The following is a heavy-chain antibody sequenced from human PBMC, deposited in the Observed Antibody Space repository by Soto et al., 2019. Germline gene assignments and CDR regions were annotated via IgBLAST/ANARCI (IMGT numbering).Heavy chain of an antibody. CDR3: AGVRCTSDYVNQKFLDY. V-gene: IGHV4-59*01. D-gene: IGHD3-16*01. J-gene: IGHJ4*02. Sequence: SETLSLTCTVSGVSISRYYWSWIRQPPGKGLEWIGYIYYSGSTNYNPSLRSRVTISVDTSKNQSSLKLSSVTSADTAVYYCAGVRCTSDYVNQKFLDYWGQGSLVTVSS. CDR1: GVSISRYY. CDR2: IYYSGST.